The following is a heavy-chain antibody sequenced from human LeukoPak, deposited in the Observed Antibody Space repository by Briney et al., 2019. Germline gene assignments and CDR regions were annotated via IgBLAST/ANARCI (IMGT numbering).Heavy chain of an antibody. J-gene: IGHJ4*02. D-gene: IGHD3-22*01. V-gene: IGHV3-48*03. CDR3: ARGVAYYYDSSGYGY. CDR2: ISSGSTI. CDR1: GFTFSSYE. Sequence: PGGSLRLSCAASGFTFSSYEMNWVRQAPGKGLEWVSYISSGSTIYYADSVKGRFTISRDNAKNSLYLQMNSLRAEDTAVYYCARGVAYYYDSSGYGYWGQGTLVTVSS.